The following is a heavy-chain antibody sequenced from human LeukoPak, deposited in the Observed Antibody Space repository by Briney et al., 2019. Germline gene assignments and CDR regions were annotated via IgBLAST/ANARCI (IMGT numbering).Heavy chain of an antibody. J-gene: IGHJ6*01. CDR2: ICSDGSNK. CDR3: ARGGMKVYPGGVSLYYGMDV. V-gene: IGHV3-33*01. CDR1: GFVFSRYG. D-gene: IGHD3-16*01. Sequence: GRSLRLSCAASGFVFSRYGMHWVRQAPGKGLEWVAVICSDGSNKYYAASEKGRFTTSRTIDKNTLYQQVDGLRADDTAEYCGARGGMKVYPGGVSLYYGMDVWGQGTSVTVSS.